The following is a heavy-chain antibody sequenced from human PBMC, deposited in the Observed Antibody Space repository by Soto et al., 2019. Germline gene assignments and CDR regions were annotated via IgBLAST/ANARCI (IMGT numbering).Heavy chain of an antibody. CDR3: ARTTAVPNTLRSRYFFDY. Sequence: SETLSLTCSVSGGSVSDKTYYWSWIRQPPGKRQGWIGYVYYSGTTNYNPSLKSRVTISVDLSKNRFSLRLSSVTTADTALYYCARTTAVPNTLRSRYFFDYWGQGTLVTVS. J-gene: IGHJ4*02. V-gene: IGHV4-61*01. D-gene: IGHD4-17*01. CDR1: GGSVSDKTYY. CDR2: VYYSGTT.